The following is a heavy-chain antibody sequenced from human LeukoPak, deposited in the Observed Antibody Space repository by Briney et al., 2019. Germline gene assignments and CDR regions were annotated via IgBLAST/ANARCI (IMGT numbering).Heavy chain of an antibody. CDR2: MNPNSGNT. J-gene: IGHJ6*03. D-gene: IGHD3-22*01. CDR3: ARHITQYYYDSSGYYYVNNYYMDV. V-gene: IGHV1-8*03. Sequence: ASVKVSCKASGYTFTSYDINWVRQATGQGHEWMGWMNPNSGNTGYAQKFQGRVTITRNTSISTAYMELSSLRSEDTAVYYCARHITQYYYDSSGYYYVNNYYMDVWGKGTTVTVSS. CDR1: GYTFTSYD.